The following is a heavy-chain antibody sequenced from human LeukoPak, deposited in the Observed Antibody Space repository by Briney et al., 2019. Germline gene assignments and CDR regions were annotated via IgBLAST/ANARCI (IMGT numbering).Heavy chain of an antibody. Sequence: GGSLRLSCAASGFTVSSSYMNWVRQAPGKGLEWVSIIYSGGGTYYADSVEGRFTISRDNSKNTLHLQMNSLRAEDTAVYYCARDAPGGVIVPFDYWGQGTLVTVSS. J-gene: IGHJ4*02. CDR3: ARDAPGGVIVPFDY. D-gene: IGHD3-16*02. V-gene: IGHV3-66*01. CDR1: GFTVSSSY. CDR2: IYSGGGT.